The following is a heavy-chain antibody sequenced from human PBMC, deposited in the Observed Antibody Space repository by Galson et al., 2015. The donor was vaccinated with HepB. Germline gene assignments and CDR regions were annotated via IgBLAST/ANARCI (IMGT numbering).Heavy chain of an antibody. D-gene: IGHD4-17*01. V-gene: IGHV1-69*02. CDR2: IIPDLGIP. J-gene: IGHJ6*02. Sequence: SVKVSCKASGCTFHTISWVRQAPGQGLELRGRIIPDLGIPKNAQKSQGRVTITADKSTSTAYMELSSLRSEDTAVYYCARSNNADYEALYGLDVWGQGTAVTVSS. CDR1: GCTFHT. CDR3: ARSNNADYEALYGLDV.